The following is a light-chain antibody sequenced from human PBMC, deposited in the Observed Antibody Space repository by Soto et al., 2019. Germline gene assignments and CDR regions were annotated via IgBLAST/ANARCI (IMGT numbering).Light chain of an antibody. CDR1: QSINRY. Sequence: DIQMTQSPSTLSASVGDRVTITCRATQSINRYLAWYQQKAGKAPKLLIYDAYNLESGVPSRFSGSASGTEFILTISSLQPEDFATYYCQRYDSYPLTFGGGTKVENK. V-gene: IGKV1-5*01. J-gene: IGKJ4*01. CDR2: DAY. CDR3: QRYDSYPLT.